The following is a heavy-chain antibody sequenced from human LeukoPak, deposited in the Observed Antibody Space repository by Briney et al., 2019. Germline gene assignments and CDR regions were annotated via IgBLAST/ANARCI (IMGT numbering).Heavy chain of an antibody. CDR1: GFSFSSYA. CDR3: ARGQARAYYYDSSGYYSD. CDR2: IWYDGRNK. Sequence: GGSLRLSCAASGFSFSSYAMHWVRQAPGKGLEWVAVIWYDGRNKYYADSVKGRFTISRDNSKNTLYLQMNSLRAEDTAVYYCARGQARAYYYDSSGYYSDWGQGTLVTVSS. J-gene: IGHJ4*02. V-gene: IGHV3-30*19. D-gene: IGHD3-22*01.